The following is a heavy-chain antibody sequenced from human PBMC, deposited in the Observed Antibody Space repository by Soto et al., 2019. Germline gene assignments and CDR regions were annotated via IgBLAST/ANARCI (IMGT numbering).Heavy chain of an antibody. CDR2: TYYRSRWYS. V-gene: IGHV6-1*01. CDR1: GDTVSSNSVA. D-gene: IGHD2-15*01. J-gene: IGHJ6*02. CDR3: ARSEEDSDYYYYGMDV. Sequence: SLTLSLTCVGSGDTVSSNSVAWNLVRQSPSRGLEWLGRTYYRSRWYSDYAVSVRSRIDINADTSKNQVSLQLNSVTPEDTAVYYCARSEEDSDYYYYGMDVWGQGTTVTVSS.